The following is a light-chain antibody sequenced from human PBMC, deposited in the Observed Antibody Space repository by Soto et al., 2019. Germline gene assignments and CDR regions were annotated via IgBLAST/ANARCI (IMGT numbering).Light chain of an antibody. J-gene: IGKJ5*01. CDR1: QSVTVN. V-gene: IGKV3-15*01. CDR2: GAS. CDR3: QQYNKWPPIT. Sequence: EILFTQSPSTLSLSPGEGVTLSCRASQSVTVNSLAWYQHKPGQAPRLLIYGASTRATGIPARFSGSGSGTEFTLTISSPQSEDFAVYYCQQYNKWPPITFGQGTRLEI.